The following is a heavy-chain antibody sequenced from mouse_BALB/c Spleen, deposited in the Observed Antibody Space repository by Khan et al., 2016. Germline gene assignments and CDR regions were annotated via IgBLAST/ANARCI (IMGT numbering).Heavy chain of an antibody. Sequence: EVQLQESGPGLVKPSQSLSLTCTVTGYSITSDYAWNWIRQFPGNKLEWMGYIRYSGSTSYNPSLKSRISITRDTSRNQFFLQLHSVTTEDTATYYCTIYGNYAPWFANWGQGTLVTVSA. CDR3: TIYGNYAPWFAN. CDR2: IRYSGST. CDR1: GYSITSDYA. D-gene: IGHD2-1*01. J-gene: IGHJ3*01. V-gene: IGHV3-2*02.